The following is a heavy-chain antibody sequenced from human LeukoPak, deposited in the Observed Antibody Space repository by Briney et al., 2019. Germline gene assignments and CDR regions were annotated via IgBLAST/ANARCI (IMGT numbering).Heavy chain of an antibody. Sequence: PSETLSLTCTVSGGSISIFYWSWIRQPAGKGLDWIGRIHSSGSINHNPSHKSRVTLSVDTSKNQFSLKLTSVAAADTAVYYCARGTFKDGLDVWGQGTTVTVSS. CDR2: IHSSGSI. CDR1: GGSISIFY. V-gene: IGHV4-4*07. D-gene: IGHD2/OR15-2a*01. CDR3: ARGTFKDGLDV. J-gene: IGHJ6*02.